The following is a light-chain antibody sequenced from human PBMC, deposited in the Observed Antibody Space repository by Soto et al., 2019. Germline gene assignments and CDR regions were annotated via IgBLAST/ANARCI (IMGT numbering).Light chain of an antibody. CDR3: QSYDSSLSGWV. J-gene: IGLJ3*02. CDR2: TNS. Sequence: QPVLTQPPSVSGAPGQRVTISCTGSSSNIGAGYDVHWYQHLPGTAPKLLIYTNSDRPSGVPDRFSGSKSGTSASLAITGLQAEDEADYYCQSYDSSLSGWVFGGGTKVTVL. CDR1: SSNIGAGYD. V-gene: IGLV1-40*01.